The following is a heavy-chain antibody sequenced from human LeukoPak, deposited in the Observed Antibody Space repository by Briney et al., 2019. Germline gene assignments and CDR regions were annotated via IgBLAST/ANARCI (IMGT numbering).Heavy chain of an antibody. CDR2: ISGSGDNT. CDR1: GFTFSSYA. D-gene: IGHD2-2*01. CDR3: ARGVPVAIYYYDY. J-gene: IGHJ4*02. V-gene: IGHV3-23*01. Sequence: GGFLRLSCAASGFTFSSYAMSWVRQAPGKGLEWVSGISGSGDNTYYADSVKGRFTISRDNAKTSLYLQLDSLRAEDTAVYYCARGVPVAIYYYDYWGQGTLVTVSS.